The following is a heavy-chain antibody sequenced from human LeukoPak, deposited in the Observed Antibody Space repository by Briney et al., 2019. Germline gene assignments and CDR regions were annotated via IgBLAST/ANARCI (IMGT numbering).Heavy chain of an antibody. D-gene: IGHD5/OR15-5a*01. CDR1: GFPFSSYS. CDR3: ARGTSTIDY. V-gene: IGHV3-48*01. Sequence: PGGSLRLSCAASGFPFSSYSMNWVRQGPGKGLEWVSYISTSDSTIYYADSVKGRFTISRDNAKNSLYLQMNSLRAEDTAVYYCARGTSTIDYWGQGTLVTVSS. J-gene: IGHJ4*02. CDR2: ISTSDSTI.